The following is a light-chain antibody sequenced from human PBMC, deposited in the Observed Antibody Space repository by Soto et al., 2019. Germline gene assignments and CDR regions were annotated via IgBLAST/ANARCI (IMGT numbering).Light chain of an antibody. CDR2: GAS. CDR1: QSVSSN. J-gene: IGKJ1*01. V-gene: IGKV3-15*01. CDR3: QQYHNRWT. Sequence: EVVLTQSPATLALSPGERATLSCRASQSVSSNLVWSPPXPGQAPRLLIYGASTTVTGIPARFSGSGSGTEFTLTISSLQSEDFAVYYCQQYHNRWTFRQGTKVDIK.